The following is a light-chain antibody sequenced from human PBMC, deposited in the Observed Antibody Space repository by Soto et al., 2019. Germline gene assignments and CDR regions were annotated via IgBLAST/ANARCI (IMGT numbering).Light chain of an antibody. J-gene: IGKJ1*01. V-gene: IGKV1-39*01. CDR1: QSVSNY. CDR2: LAS. Sequence: EMQMTQASSSLSASVGERDTITCRASQSVSNYLSWYQQRPGKAPQLLIYLASSLPSGVPSRFSGSGSGTDFTLTISVLQPKDSATYDSQQPHKPPLTFGKGAKVDIK. CDR3: QQPHKPPLT.